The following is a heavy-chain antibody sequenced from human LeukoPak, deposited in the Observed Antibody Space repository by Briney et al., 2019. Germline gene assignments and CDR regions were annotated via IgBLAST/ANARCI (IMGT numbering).Heavy chain of an antibody. D-gene: IGHD2-15*01. CDR2: ISSRGSLI. CDR3: ARGPGIQEVVAATYFDY. CDR1: GFTLRNYA. J-gene: IGHJ4*02. Sequence: GGSLRLSCADSGFTLRNYAMHWVRQATGKRLEWLSYISSRGSLIYYADSVKGRFTISSDNAKNTLYLQMKSLRAKHTAVYYCARGPGIQEVVAATYFDYWGQGTLVTVSS. V-gene: IGHV3-48*03.